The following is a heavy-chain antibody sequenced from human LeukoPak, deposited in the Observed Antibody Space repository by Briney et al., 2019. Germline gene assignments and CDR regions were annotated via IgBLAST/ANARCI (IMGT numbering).Heavy chain of an antibody. V-gene: IGHV1-2*02. D-gene: IGHD6-13*01. CDR3: ARDRSRGIAAAGTIYY. Sequence: GESLKISCKGSGYTFTGYYMHWVRQAPGQGLEWMGWINPNSGGTNYAQKFQGRVTMTRDTSISTAYMELSRLRSDDTAVYYCARDRSRGIAAAGTIYYWGQGTLVTVSS. CDR1: GYTFTGYY. J-gene: IGHJ4*02. CDR2: INPNSGGT.